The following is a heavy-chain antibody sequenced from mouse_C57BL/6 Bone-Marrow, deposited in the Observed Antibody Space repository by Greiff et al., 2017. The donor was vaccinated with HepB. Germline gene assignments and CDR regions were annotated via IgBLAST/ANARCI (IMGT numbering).Heavy chain of an antibody. CDR1: GYTFTSYW. CDR2: IHPNSGST. CDR3: AREGNLLWSYAMDY. V-gene: IGHV1-64*01. J-gene: IGHJ4*01. D-gene: IGHD2-1*01. Sequence: QVQLQQSGAELVKPGASVKLSCKASGYTFTSYWMHWVKQRPGQGLEWIGMIHPNSGSTNYNEKFKSKATLTVDKSSSTAYMQLSSLTSEDSAVYYGAREGNLLWSYAMDYWGQGTSVTVSS.